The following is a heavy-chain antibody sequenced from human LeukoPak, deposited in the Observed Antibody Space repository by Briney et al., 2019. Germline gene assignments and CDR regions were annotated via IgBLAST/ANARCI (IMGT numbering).Heavy chain of an antibody. V-gene: IGHV4-4*07. CDR1: GGSISSFY. J-gene: IGHJ3*02. CDR3: ARTPCSGGSCSGGDAFDI. D-gene: IGHD2-15*01. Sequence: SETLSLTCSVSGGSISSFYWSWIRQPAGKGLAWIGRIYTPGRTSYSPSLKSRVSMSEDTSKNQFSLELRSVTAADTAVYYCARTPCSGGSCSGGDAFDIWGQGALVTVSS. CDR2: IYTPGRT.